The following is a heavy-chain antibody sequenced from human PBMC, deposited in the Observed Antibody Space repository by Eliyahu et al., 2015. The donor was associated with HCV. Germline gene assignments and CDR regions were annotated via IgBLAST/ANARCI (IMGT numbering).Heavy chain of an antibody. D-gene: IGHD6-19*01. CDR3: ASGGGGIAVAGTGGWFDP. Sequence: QVQLQESGPGLVKPSETLSLTCTVXXGSITTSYWSGXRPPPGKGLEWVGXXHXSGXTNHNPSLKSRVTISVDTSKNQFSLNLTSVTAADTAVYYCASGGGGIAVAGTGGWFDPWGQGTLVTVSS. J-gene: IGHJ5*02. CDR2: XHXSGXT. V-gene: IGHV4-59*01. CDR1: XGSITTSY.